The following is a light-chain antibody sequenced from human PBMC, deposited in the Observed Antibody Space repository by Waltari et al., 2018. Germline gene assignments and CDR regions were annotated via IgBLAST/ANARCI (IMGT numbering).Light chain of an antibody. CDR2: GAS. J-gene: IGKJ2*01. CDR3: QHYNIWPPGYT. V-gene: IGKV3-15*01. Sequence: EMVMTQSPATLSVSPGERATLSCRARQSVGSNVAWYQQKPGQAPRLLIYGASTRATVIPARFSGSGSGTEFTLTISSLQSEDFAVYYCQHYNIWPPGYTFGQGTKLEIK. CDR1: QSVGSN.